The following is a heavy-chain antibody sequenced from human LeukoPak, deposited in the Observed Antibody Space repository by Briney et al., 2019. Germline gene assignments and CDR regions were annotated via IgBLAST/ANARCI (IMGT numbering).Heavy chain of an antibody. CDR1: GGSISSSRYY. Sequence: PSETLSLTCTVSGGSISSSRYYWGWIRQPPGKGLEWIGSIYYSGSTYYNPSLKSRVTISVDTSKNQFSLKLSSVTAADTAVYYCARHDYSNYMNWFDPWGQGTLVTVSS. CDR2: IYYSGST. V-gene: IGHV4-39*01. CDR3: ARHDYSNYMNWFDP. J-gene: IGHJ5*02. D-gene: IGHD4-4*01.